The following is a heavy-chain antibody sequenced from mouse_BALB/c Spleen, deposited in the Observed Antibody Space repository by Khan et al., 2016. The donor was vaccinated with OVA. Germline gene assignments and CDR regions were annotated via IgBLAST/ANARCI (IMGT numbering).Heavy chain of an antibody. V-gene: IGHV3-2*02. CDR1: GFSITSDYA. J-gene: IGHJ3*01. Sequence: EVQLQESGPGLVKPSQSLSLTCTVTGFSITSDYAWNWIRQFPGDVLDWMGYITYSGSTSYHPSLRSRVSNTRDTSKNQFFLQLNSVTTEDTATYYCVRGRSYWGQGTLVTVSA. CDR3: VRGRSY. CDR2: ITYSGST.